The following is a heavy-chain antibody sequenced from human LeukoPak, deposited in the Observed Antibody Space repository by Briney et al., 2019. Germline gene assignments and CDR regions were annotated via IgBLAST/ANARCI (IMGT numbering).Heavy chain of an antibody. CDR3: ARHVSVAVTNFFDY. CDR2: IFYSGTT. Sequence: SETLSLTCTVSGGSISSYYWSWIRQPPGKGLEWIGFIFYSGTTYSNPSLKSRVTISVDTSKNQFSLRLSSVTAADTAVYYCARHVSVAVTNFFDYWGQGTLVTVSS. V-gene: IGHV4-59*08. D-gene: IGHD6-19*01. J-gene: IGHJ4*02. CDR1: GGSISSYY.